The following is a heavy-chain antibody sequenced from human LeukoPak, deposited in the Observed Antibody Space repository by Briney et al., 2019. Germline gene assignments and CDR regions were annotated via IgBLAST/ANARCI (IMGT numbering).Heavy chain of an antibody. Sequence: GGSLRLSCAASGFTFSSYGMHWVRQAPGKGLEWVAVIWYDGSNKYYADSVKGRFTISRDNSKNTLYLQMNSLRAEDTAVYYCAREGGRLLYFDYWGQGTLVTVSS. D-gene: IGHD3-16*01. CDR2: IWYDGSNK. CDR1: GFTFSSYG. J-gene: IGHJ4*02. CDR3: AREGGRLLYFDY. V-gene: IGHV3-33*01.